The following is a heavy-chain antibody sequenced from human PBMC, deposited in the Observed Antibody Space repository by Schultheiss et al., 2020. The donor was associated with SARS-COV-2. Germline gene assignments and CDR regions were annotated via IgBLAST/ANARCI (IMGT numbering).Heavy chain of an antibody. CDR1: AFTFSSYA. Sequence: GSLRLSCAGSAFTFSSYAMHWVRQSPGKGLEWVTAISHDSIWRHFADSVNDRFTISRDNSRDTTYLQMNSLRLEDTGVYFCARSLPAPSTTMRFPFDLWGHGTMVTVSS. CDR2: ISHDSIWR. V-gene: IGHV3-30*03. CDR3: ARSLPAPSTTMRFPFDL. J-gene: IGHJ3*01. D-gene: IGHD3-3*01.